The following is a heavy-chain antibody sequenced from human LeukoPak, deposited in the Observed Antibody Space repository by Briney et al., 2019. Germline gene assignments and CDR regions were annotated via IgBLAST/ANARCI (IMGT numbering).Heavy chain of an antibody. Sequence: GGSLGPSCAASGFTFSSYSMNWVRQAPGKGLEWVSYISSSSSTIYYADSVKGRFTISRDNAKNSLYLQMNSLRAEDTAVYYCARLRYDFWSGQGYYYMDVWGKGTTVTVSS. CDR1: GFTFSSYS. CDR2: ISSSSSTI. J-gene: IGHJ6*03. D-gene: IGHD3-3*01. CDR3: ARLRYDFWSGQGYYYMDV. V-gene: IGHV3-48*04.